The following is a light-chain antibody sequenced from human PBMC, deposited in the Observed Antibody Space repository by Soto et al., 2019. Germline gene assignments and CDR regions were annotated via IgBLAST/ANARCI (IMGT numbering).Light chain of an antibody. CDR2: WAS. V-gene: IGKV4-1*01. CDR1: QSVLYSSNNKNY. Sequence: DIVMTQSPDSLAVSLGERATINCKSSQSVLYSSNNKNYLAWYQQKPGQPPKLLIYWASTRESGVPDRFSGSGSGTDFTLTITSLQAEDLAIYFCQQYYNIPITVGQGTRLEIK. CDR3: QQYYNIPIT. J-gene: IGKJ5*01.